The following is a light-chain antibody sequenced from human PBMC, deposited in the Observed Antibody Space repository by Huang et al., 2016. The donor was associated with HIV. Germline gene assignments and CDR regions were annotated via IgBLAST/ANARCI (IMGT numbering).Light chain of an antibody. Sequence: IQLTQSPSSLSASVGDGVTISSRASQGISSYLAGFQQKPGKAPKLLIYAASTVQRGVPSRFSGSGSGTDFTLTISSLQPEDFATYYCQQVYSYPRTFGQGTKLESK. CDR2: AAS. J-gene: IGKJ2*01. CDR3: QQVYSYPRT. CDR1: QGISSY. V-gene: IGKV1-9*01.